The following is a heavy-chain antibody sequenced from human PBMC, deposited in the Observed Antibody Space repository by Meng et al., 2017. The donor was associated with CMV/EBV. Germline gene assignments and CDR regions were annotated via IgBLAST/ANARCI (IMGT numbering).Heavy chain of an antibody. CDR1: GGSFSGYY. CDR3: ARESMVRGED. V-gene: IGHV4-34*01. Sequence: QVQLQPGGAGLLKPSETHSLTCAVYGGSFSGYYWSWIRQPTGKGLEWIGEINHSGSTNYTPSLKSRVTISVDTSKNQFSLKLSSVTAADTAAYYCARESMVRGEDWGQGTLVTVSS. CDR2: INHSGST. J-gene: IGHJ4*02. D-gene: IGHD3-10*01.